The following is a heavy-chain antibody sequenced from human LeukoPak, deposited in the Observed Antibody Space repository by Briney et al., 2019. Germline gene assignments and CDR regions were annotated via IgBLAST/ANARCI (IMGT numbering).Heavy chain of an antibody. V-gene: IGHV3-21*01. CDR3: ARDSRGMWLRLIRYYYYYYWTS. CDR1: GFTFSSYS. CDR2: ISSSSSYI. Sequence: GGSLRLSCAASGFTFSSYSMNWVRQAPGKGLEWVSSISSSSSYIYYADSVKGRFTISRDNAKNSLYLQMNSLRAEDTAVYYCARDSRGMWLRLIRYYYYYYWTSGAKGPRSPSP. J-gene: IGHJ6*03. D-gene: IGHD5-12*01.